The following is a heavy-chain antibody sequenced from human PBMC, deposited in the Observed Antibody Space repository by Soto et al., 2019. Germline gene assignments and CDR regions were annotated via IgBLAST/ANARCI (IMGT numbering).Heavy chain of an antibody. J-gene: IGHJ6*02. V-gene: IGHV1-69*12. Sequence: QVQLVQSGAEVKKPGSSVKVSCKASGGTFSSYAISWVRQAPGQGLEWMGGIIPIFGTANYAQKFQGRVTIXXEXSXXTAYRELSSLRSEDTAVYYCARADRRFLEWLTRDVWGQGTTVTVSS. D-gene: IGHD3-3*01. CDR3: ARADRRFLEWLTRDV. CDR1: GGTFSSYA. CDR2: IIPIFGTA.